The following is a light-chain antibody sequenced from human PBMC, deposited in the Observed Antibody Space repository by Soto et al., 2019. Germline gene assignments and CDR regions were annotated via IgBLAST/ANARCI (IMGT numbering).Light chain of an antibody. CDR3: QQSYTTPPA. Sequence: DIQMTQSPSSLSASVGDRVTITCRASQSVSIYLNWYQQKPGKAPKLLIYTTSSLQSEVPSRFSGIGSGTDFTLTISSLQPEDFATYYCQQSYTTPPAFGQGTKVEVK. V-gene: IGKV1-39*01. CDR1: QSVSIY. CDR2: TTS. J-gene: IGKJ1*01.